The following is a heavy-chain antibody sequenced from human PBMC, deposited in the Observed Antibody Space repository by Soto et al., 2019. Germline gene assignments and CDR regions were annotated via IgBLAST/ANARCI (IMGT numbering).Heavy chain of an antibody. Sequence: PSETLSLTCTVSGGSISSYYWSWIRQPPGKGLEWIGYIYYSGSTNYNPSLKSRVTISVDTSKNQFSLKLSSVTAADTAVYYCARLQFWELIYFDSWGQGTLVTV. J-gene: IGHJ4*02. CDR2: IYYSGST. D-gene: IGHD3-3*01. CDR1: GGSISSYY. V-gene: IGHV4-59*08. CDR3: ARLQFWELIYFDS.